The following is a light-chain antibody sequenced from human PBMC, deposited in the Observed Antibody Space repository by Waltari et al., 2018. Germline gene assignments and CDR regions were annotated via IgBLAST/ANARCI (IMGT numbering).Light chain of an antibody. CDR1: QSVLYSSNNKNY. CDR2: WAS. Sequence: DIVMTQSPDSLAVSLGERATINCKSSQSVLYSSNNKNYLAWYQQKPGQPPKLLIYWASTRESGVPDRFSGSGPGTDFTLTISSLQAEDVAVYYCQQYFIAPLTFGPGTKVDIK. J-gene: IGKJ3*01. CDR3: QQYFIAPLT. V-gene: IGKV4-1*01.